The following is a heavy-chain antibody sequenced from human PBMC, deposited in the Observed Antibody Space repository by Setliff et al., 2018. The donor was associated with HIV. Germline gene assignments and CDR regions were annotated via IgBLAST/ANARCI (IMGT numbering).Heavy chain of an antibody. J-gene: IGHJ4*02. D-gene: IGHD3-9*01. V-gene: IGHV4-4*07. CDR3: SRVRLAMIMMVNYFDL. Sequence: NPSETLSLTCTASGGAISNFYWSWIRQPPGKGLEWVAHIYSTGDTNYNPSLKSRVTLSADTSKNQLTLIQTSVTAADTAVYYSSRVRLAMIMMVNYFDLWGQGTLVTVSS. CDR1: GGAISNFY. CDR2: IYSTGDT.